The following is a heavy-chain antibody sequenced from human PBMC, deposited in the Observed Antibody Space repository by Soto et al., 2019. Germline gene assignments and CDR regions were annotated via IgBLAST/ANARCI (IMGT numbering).Heavy chain of an antibody. Sequence: SETLSLTCTVSGGSISSYYWSWIRQPPGKGLEWIGYIYYSGSTNYNPSLKSRVTISVDTSKNQFSLKLSSVTAADTAVYYCARESGTTSAFDIWGQGTMVTVSS. CDR1: GGSISSYY. V-gene: IGHV4-59*01. D-gene: IGHD1-1*01. CDR2: IYYSGST. CDR3: ARESGTTSAFDI. J-gene: IGHJ3*02.